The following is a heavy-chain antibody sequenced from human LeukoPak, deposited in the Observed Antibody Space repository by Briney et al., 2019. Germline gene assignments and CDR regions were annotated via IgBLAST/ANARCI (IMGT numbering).Heavy chain of an antibody. J-gene: IGHJ4*02. CDR1: GFNFDSYT. V-gene: IGHV3-21*01. CDR3: ARFLTVAVVPQRVDC. Sequence: KTGGALRLSCAASGFNFDSYTMTWVRQAPGEGLEWGSSISSGSSHIYYADSMQGRFTISRDNAKNSLYLQMNSLRAEDTAVYYCARFLTVAVVPQRVDCWGQGTLVTVS. D-gene: IGHD6-19*01. CDR2: ISSGSSHI.